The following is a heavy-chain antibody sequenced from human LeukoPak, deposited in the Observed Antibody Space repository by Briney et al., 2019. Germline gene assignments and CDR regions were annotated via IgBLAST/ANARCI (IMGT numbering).Heavy chain of an antibody. J-gene: IGHJ3*02. V-gene: IGHV3-30*18. CDR1: GFIFSNYG. CDR2: ILYDGSNK. D-gene: IGHD1-26*01. Sequence: GRSLRLSCAASGFIFSNYGMHWVRQAPGKGLEWVAVILYDGSNKYYVDSVKGRCTISRDNSKNTVYLQMNSLRAEDTAVYYCAKDLWPPSGRMGAMKGAFDIWGQGTMVTVSS. CDR3: AKDLWPPSGRMGAMKGAFDI.